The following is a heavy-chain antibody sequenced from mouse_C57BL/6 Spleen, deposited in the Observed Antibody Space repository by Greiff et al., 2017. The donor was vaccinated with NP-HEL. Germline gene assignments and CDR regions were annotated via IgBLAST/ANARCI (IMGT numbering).Heavy chain of an antibody. Sequence: VQLRLSGPELVRSGVPETIFRKGCGYSLTDFAMHWVNQSHAKSLVGIGVFSTYYGDVSYNLQFKDNATMNGEKSSSTAYMKLARLTSEDSAVYYGARRDDYDWFAYWGQGTLVTVSA. CDR2: FSTYYGDV. V-gene: IGHV1-67*01. CDR1: GYSLTDFA. J-gene: IGHJ3*01. CDR3: ARRDDYDWFAY. D-gene: IGHD2-4*01.